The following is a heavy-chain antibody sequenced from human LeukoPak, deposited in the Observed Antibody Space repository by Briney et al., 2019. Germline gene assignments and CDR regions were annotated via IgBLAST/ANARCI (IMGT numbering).Heavy chain of an antibody. CDR3: AKDLMDSGYYYALFDY. D-gene: IGHD3-22*01. CDR1: GFTFSSYA. V-gene: IGHV3-23*01. J-gene: IGHJ4*02. CDR2: ISGSGGST. Sequence: GGSLRLSCAASGFTFSSYAMSWVRQAPGKGLEWVSAISGSGGSTYYADSVKGRFTISRDNSKNTLYLQMNSLRAEDTAVYYCAKDLMDSGYYYALFDYWGQGTLVTVSP.